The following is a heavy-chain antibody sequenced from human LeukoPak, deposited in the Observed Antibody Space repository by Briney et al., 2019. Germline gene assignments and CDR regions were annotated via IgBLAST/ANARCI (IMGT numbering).Heavy chain of an antibody. CDR1: GYTFTSYG. Sequence: ASVKVSCKASGYTFTSYGISWVRQAPGQGLEWMGWISAYNGNTNYAQKFQGRVTMTRNTSISTAYMELSSLRSEDTAVYYCARGSYFDWLLIRYYGMDVWGQGTTVTVSS. CDR3: ARGSYFDWLLIRYYGMDV. D-gene: IGHD3-9*01. J-gene: IGHJ6*02. CDR2: ISAYNGNT. V-gene: IGHV1-18*01.